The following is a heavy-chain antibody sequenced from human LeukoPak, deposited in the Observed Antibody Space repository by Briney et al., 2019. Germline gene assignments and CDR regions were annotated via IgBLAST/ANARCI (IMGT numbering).Heavy chain of an antibody. CDR1: GGSISSYS. D-gene: IGHD5-12*01. CDR3: ARHGYSGYDLEFWFDP. Sequence: PETLSLTCTVSGGSISSYSWSWIRQPAEEGLEWIGRIYTSGSTNYNPSPKSRVTISVDTSKNQFSLKLSSVTAADTAVYYCARHGYSGYDLEFWFDPWGQGTLVTVSS. J-gene: IGHJ5*02. V-gene: IGHV4-4*07. CDR2: IYTSGST.